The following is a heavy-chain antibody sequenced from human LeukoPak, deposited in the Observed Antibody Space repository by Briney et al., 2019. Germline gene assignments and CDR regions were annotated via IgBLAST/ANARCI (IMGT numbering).Heavy chain of an antibody. CDR1: GYTFTSYG. D-gene: IGHD3-10*01. J-gene: IGHJ5*02. V-gene: IGHV1-18*01. CDR3: ARVNRVTMVRGAGWFDP. CDR2: ISAYNGNT. Sequence: ASVKVSCKASGYTFTSYGTSWVRQAPGQGLEWMGWISAYNGNTNYAQKLQGRVTMTTDTSTSTAYMELRSLRSDDTAVYYCARVNRVTMVRGAGWFDPWGQGTLVTVSS.